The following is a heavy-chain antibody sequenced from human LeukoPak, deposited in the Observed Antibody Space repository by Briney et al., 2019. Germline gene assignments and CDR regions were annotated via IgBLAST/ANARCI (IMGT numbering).Heavy chain of an antibody. J-gene: IGHJ4*02. Sequence: PGGSLRLSCAASGFTLDDYAMHLVRQAPGKGLEWVSLISGDGGITYYGDSVKGRFTISRDNSKNSLYLQMHSLRTEETALYYCAKDIGGYSFAAEYWGQGPLVTVSS. CDR3: AKDIGGYSFAAEY. CDR1: GFTLDDYA. D-gene: IGHD5-18*01. V-gene: IGHV3-43*02. CDR2: ISGDGGIT.